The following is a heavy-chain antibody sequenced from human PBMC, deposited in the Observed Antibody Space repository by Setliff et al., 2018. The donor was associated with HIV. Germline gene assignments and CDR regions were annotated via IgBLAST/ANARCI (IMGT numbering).Heavy chain of an antibody. V-gene: IGHV4-4*09. CDR3: ARRIDNSGSLPDKKWFDT. Sequence: PSETLSLTCTVSGGSISSYCWNWIRQSPGRGLEWIGFIFSSGSTNYNPSLQSRVTISIDPSKNQFSLKLNSVTAADTAVYYCARRIDNSGSLPDKKWFDTWGQGSLVTVSS. J-gene: IGHJ5*02. CDR1: GGSISSYC. CDR2: IFSSGST. D-gene: IGHD3-10*01.